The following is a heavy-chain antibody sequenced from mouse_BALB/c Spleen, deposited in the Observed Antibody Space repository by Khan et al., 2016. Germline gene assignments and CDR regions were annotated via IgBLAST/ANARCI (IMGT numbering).Heavy chain of an antibody. V-gene: IGHV1-80*01. D-gene: IGHD2-14*01. J-gene: IGHJ4*01. CDR2: IYPGDGDT. CDR3: AYYRYYYAMDY. Sequence: QVQLKESGAELVRPGSSVKISCKASGYAFSSYWMNWVKQRPGQGLEWIGQIYPGDGDTNYNGKFKGKATLTADKSSSTAYMQLSSLTSEDSAVYFCAYYRYYYAMDYWGQETSVTVSS. CDR1: GYAFSSYW.